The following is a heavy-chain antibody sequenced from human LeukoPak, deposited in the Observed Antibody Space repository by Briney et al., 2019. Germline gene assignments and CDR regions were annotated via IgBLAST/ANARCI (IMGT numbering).Heavy chain of an antibody. CDR2: IYTSGTT. Sequence: PSETLSLTCIVSGGSVRSGGNYWTWIRQPAGKGLEWIGLIYTSGTTNYNPSLKSRVTISIDTSENQFSLKLTSVTAADTAVYYCASEFGYWGQGTQVTVSS. D-gene: IGHD3-10*01. CDR1: GGSVRSGGNY. V-gene: IGHV4-61*02. J-gene: IGHJ4*02. CDR3: ASEFGY.